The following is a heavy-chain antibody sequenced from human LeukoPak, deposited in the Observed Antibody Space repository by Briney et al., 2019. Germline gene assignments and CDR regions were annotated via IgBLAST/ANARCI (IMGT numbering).Heavy chain of an antibody. V-gene: IGHV4-34*01. CDR1: GGSFSGYY. J-gene: IGHJ4*02. D-gene: IGHD2-2*01. CDR3: ASSPLRYCSSTSCYGIFDY. Sequence: PSGTLSLTCAVYGGSFSGYYWSWIRQPPGKGLEWIGEINHSGSTNYNPSLKSRVTISVDTSKNQFSLKLSSVTAADTAVYYCASSPLRYCSSTSCYGIFDYWGQGTLVTVSS. CDR2: INHSGST.